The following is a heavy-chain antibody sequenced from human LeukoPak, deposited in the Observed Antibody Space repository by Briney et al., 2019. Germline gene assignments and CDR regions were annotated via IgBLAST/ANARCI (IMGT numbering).Heavy chain of an antibody. D-gene: IGHD5-24*01. V-gene: IGHV1-2*02. CDR3: ARDRGDGYNAYYFDY. Sequence: ASVKVSCKASGYTFTNYGISWVRQAPGQGLEWMGWINPDSGGTDYAQKFQGRVTMTRDTSISTAYMELSRLTSDDTAVYYCARDRGDGYNAYYFDYWGQGTLVTVSS. J-gene: IGHJ4*02. CDR2: INPDSGGT. CDR1: GYTFTNYG.